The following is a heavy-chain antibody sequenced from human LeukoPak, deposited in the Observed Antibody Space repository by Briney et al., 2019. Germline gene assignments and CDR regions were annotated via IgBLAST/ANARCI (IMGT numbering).Heavy chain of an antibody. J-gene: IGHJ6*02. D-gene: IGHD2-21*02. CDR3: ARGVVTAIWAYYYYGMDV. CDR2: ISSSGSTI. Sequence: GGSLRLSCAASGFTFSDYYMSWIRQAPGKGLEWVSYISSSGSTIYYADSVKGRFTISRDNAKNSLYLQMNSLRAEDTAVYYCARGVVTAIWAYYYYGMDVWGQGTTVTVSS. CDR1: GFTFSDYY. V-gene: IGHV3-11*01.